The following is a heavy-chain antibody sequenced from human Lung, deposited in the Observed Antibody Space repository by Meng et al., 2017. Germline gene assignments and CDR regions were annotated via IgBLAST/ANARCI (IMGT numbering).Heavy chain of an antibody. Sequence: HVHLQRCGAGYCKSSKSLALNCPVYVGSFSGYQWNWIRQYPGKGLEWIGDINHSGRTNYSPALKSRVTISVATSKNQFSLKLSSVTAADTAVYYCARDQGGAGGYWGQGTLVTVSS. CDR3: ARDQGGAGGY. CDR2: INHSGRT. D-gene: IGHD1-26*01. J-gene: IGHJ4*02. CDR1: VGSFSGYQ. V-gene: IGHV4-34*01.